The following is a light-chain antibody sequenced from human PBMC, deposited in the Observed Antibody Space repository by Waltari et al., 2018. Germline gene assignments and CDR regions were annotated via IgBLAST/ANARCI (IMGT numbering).Light chain of an antibody. CDR1: QRIISN. J-gene: IGKJ2*01. CDR2: GAS. Sequence: EIVMTQSPATLSVSPGQRATLSCRASQRIISNLVWYQQKPGQAPRLLIYGASTRAPNIPFRFSGSGSGTEFTLTISSLQSEDFAIYYCQQYNNWPFTFGQGTKLEIK. V-gene: IGKV3-15*01. CDR3: QQYNNWPFT.